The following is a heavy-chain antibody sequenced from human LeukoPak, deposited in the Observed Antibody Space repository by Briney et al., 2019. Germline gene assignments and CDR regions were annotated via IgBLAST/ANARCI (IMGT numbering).Heavy chain of an antibody. CDR2: IIWNSGSI. D-gene: IGHD5-12*01. V-gene: IGHV3-9*01. CDR1: GFTFSSYT. Sequence: ESGGGVVRPGGSLRLSCSASGFTFSSYTMNWVRQAPGKGLEWVSGIIWNSGSIGYADSVKGRFTISGDNAKNSLYLQMNSLRAEDTALYYCAKAQGYSGYDSPFDYWGQGTLVTVSS. J-gene: IGHJ4*02. CDR3: AKAQGYSGYDSPFDY.